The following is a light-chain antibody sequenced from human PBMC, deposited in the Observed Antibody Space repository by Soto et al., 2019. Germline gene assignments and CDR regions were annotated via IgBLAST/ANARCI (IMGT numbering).Light chain of an antibody. V-gene: IGKV1-12*01. Sequence: DLQMTQSPSSVSASVGDRVTITCRASPGISRWLAWYQQKPGKAPKLLIYSTSSLQSGVPPRFSGSRSGTESTLTISSLQPDDFATYYCQQANSYPLTFGGGTKVEI. CDR2: STS. J-gene: IGKJ4*01. CDR1: PGISRW. CDR3: QQANSYPLT.